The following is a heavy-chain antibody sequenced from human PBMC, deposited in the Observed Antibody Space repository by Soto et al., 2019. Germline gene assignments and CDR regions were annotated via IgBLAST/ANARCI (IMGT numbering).Heavy chain of an antibody. V-gene: IGHV4-39*01. Sequence: QLQLQESGPGLVKPSETLSLTCTVSGGSISSTTYYWGWIRQPPGKGLEWIGSIYYTGSTHYNPALKSRVNTSVDTSKNQFSLKLSSVTAADTAVYYCARHPTIAELMVYATHYFDHWGQGTLVTVSS. J-gene: IGHJ4*02. CDR2: IYYTGST. CDR1: GGSISSTTYY. CDR3: ARHPTIAELMVYATHYFDH. D-gene: IGHD2-8*01.